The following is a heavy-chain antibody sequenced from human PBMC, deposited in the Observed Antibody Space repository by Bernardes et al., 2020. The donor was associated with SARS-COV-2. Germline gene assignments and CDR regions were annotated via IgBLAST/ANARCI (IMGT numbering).Heavy chain of an antibody. D-gene: IGHD5-12*01. CDR1: GYTFTSYG. CDR2: ISAYNANT. Sequence: ASVKVSCKASGYTFTSYGISWVRQAPGQGLEWMGWISAYNANTNYAQKLQGRVTMTTDTSTSTAYMELRSLRSDDTAVYYCARVGYSGYDFFRAFDIWGQGTMVTVSS. J-gene: IGHJ3*02. V-gene: IGHV1-18*01. CDR3: ARVGYSGYDFFRAFDI.